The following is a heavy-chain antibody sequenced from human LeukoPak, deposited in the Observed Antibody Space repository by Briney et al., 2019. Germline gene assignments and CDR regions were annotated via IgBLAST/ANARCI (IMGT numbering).Heavy chain of an antibody. Sequence: SQTLSLTCTVSGSSISSGSYYWSWIRQPAGKGLEWIGRIYTSGSTNYNPSLKSRVTISVDTSKNQFSLKLSSVTAADTAVYYCARVPFYYDSQRGDYWGQGTLVTVSS. V-gene: IGHV4-61*02. CDR3: ARVPFYYDSQRGDY. J-gene: IGHJ4*02. CDR2: IYTSGST. CDR1: GSSISSGSYY. D-gene: IGHD3-22*01.